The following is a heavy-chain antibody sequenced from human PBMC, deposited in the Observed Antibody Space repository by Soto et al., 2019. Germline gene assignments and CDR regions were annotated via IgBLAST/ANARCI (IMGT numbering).Heavy chain of an antibody. CDR1: GGSISSYY. D-gene: IGHD4-17*01. Sequence: KQSQTLSLTCTVSGGSISSYYWSWIRQPPGKGLEWIGYIYYSGSTNYNPSLKSRVTISVDTSKNQFSLKLSSVTAADTAVYYCARVPLGNYGDYDGGFDYWGQGTLVTVSS. CDR3: ARVPLGNYGDYDGGFDY. CDR2: IYYSGST. V-gene: IGHV4-59*01. J-gene: IGHJ4*02.